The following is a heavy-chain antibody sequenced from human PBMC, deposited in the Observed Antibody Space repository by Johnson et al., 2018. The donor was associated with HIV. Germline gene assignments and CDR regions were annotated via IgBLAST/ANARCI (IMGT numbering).Heavy chain of an antibody. V-gene: IGHV3-33*01. J-gene: IGHJ3*02. CDR1: GFTFSSYG. CDR2: IWYDGSNK. D-gene: IGHD4-23*01. Sequence: QVQLVESGGGVVKPGRSLRLSCAASGFTFSSYGMHWVRQAPGKGLEWVAVIWYDGSNKYYADSVKGRFTSSRDNSKNTLYLQMNSLRAEDTAVYYCARGLRRTTVGNDAFDIWGQGTMVTVSS. CDR3: ARGLRRTTVGNDAFDI.